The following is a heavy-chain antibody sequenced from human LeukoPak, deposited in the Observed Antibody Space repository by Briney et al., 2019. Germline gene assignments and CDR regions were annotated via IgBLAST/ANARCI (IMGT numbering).Heavy chain of an antibody. CDR1: GFTFSSSA. D-gene: IGHD2-2*01. V-gene: IGHV3-23*01. Sequence: GGSLRLSCAGSGFTFSSSAISWVRQAPGKGLEWVSSISGSGGRTYPADSVKGRFTVSRDNSKNTVYLQMNNLRADDRAVYYCAKLPSIVVVPAAFEYWGQGTLVTVSS. CDR2: ISGSGGRT. J-gene: IGHJ4*02. CDR3: AKLPSIVVVPAAFEY.